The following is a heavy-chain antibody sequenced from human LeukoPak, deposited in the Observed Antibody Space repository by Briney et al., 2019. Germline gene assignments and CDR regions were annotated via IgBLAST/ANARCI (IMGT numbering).Heavy chain of an antibody. CDR2: INPNSGGT. D-gene: IGHD6-19*01. CDR1: GYTFTGYY. J-gene: IGHJ6*02. CDR3: ARDTGWLQYYYYGMDV. V-gene: IGHV1-2*02. Sequence: ASVKVSCKASGYTFTGYYIHWVRQAPGQGLEWMGWINPNSGGTNYAQKFQGRVTMTRDTSISTAYMELSRLRSDDTAVYYCARDTGWLQYYYYGMDVWGQGTTLTVPS.